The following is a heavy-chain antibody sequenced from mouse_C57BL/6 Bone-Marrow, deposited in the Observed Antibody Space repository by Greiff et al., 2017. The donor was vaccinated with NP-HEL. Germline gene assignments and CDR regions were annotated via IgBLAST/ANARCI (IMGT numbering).Heavy chain of an antibody. Sequence: QVQLKESGAELVKPGASVKLSCKASGYTFTEYTIHWVKQRSGQGLEWIGWFYPGSGSIKYNEKFKDKATLTADKSSSTVYMELSRLTSEDSAVYFYERHGVFITTVVGYYFDYWGQGTTLTVSS. D-gene: IGHD1-1*01. CDR1: GYTFTEYT. CDR3: ERHGVFITTVVGYYFDY. V-gene: IGHV1-62-2*01. J-gene: IGHJ2*01. CDR2: FYPGSGSI.